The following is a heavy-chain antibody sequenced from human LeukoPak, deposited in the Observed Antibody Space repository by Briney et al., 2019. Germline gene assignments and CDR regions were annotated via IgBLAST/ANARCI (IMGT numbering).Heavy chain of an antibody. CDR3: ARTGDGTNYYNYYYMDV. J-gene: IGHJ6*03. D-gene: IGHD1-14*01. CDR2: INPNSGGT. V-gene: IGHV1-2*02. CDR1: GYTFTGYY. Sequence: ASVKVSCKASGYTFTGYYMHWVRQAPGQGLEWMGWINPNSGGTNYAQKFQGRVTMTRDTSISTAYMELSRLRSDDTAVYFCARTGDGTNYYNYYYMDVWGKGTTITVSS.